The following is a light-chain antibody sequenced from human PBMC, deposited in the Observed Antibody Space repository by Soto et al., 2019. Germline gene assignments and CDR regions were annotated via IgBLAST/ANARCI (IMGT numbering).Light chain of an antibody. J-gene: IGKJ1*01. CDR3: QQYGDSPRT. CDR1: QSVSSY. Sequence: EIVLTQSPATLSLSPGERATLSCRASQSVSSYLAWYQQKPGQAPRLLIYGASRRATGIPDRFSGSGSGTDFTLTISRLEPEDFAVYYCQQYGDSPRTFGQGTKVDIK. CDR2: GAS. V-gene: IGKV3-20*01.